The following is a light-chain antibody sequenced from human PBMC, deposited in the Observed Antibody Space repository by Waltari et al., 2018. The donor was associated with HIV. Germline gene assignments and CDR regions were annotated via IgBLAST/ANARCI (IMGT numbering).Light chain of an antibody. CDR1: NIGAKS. Sequence: SYVLTQPTSVSGATGQPARMTWRGNNIGAKSVHWYRHSLRQAPALVVHDDVERPSGMSDRISGSNSGNTATLLITGAEVGDEAEYYCQVWDMTSDHFVFGPGTTVTVL. CDR3: QVWDMTSDHFV. J-gene: IGLJ1*01. V-gene: IGLV3-21*02. CDR2: DDV.